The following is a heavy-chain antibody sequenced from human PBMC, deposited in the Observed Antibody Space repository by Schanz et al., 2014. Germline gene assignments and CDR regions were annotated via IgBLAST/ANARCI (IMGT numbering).Heavy chain of an antibody. D-gene: IGHD5-12*01. J-gene: IGHJ3*01. Sequence: QVQLVESGGGVVQPGRSLRLSCVASGFTFSSYAMHWVRQAPGKGLEWVAVISFDGNNKHYADSVKGRFTISRDSSKNTLFLQMNSLRAEDTAVYFCARDGGRDGYNLAFDVWGQGTLVTVSS. CDR1: GFTFSSYA. CDR2: ISFDGNNK. CDR3: ARDGGRDGYNLAFDV. V-gene: IGHV3-30*14.